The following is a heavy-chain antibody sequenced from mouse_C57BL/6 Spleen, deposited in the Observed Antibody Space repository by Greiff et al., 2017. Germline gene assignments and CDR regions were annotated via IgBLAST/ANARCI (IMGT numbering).Heavy chain of an antibody. D-gene: IGHD2-3*01. J-gene: IGHJ2*01. Sequence: VQLQQPGAELVRPGSSVKLSCKASGYTFTSYWVDWVQQRPGQGLEWIGNIYPADSETHYNQKFKDKATFTVDKSSSTAYMQLSSLTSEDSAVYYCARSGLLTEDYFDYWGQGTTLTVSS. CDR1: GYTFTSYW. V-gene: IGHV1-61*01. CDR3: ARSGLLTEDYFDY. CDR2: IYPADSET.